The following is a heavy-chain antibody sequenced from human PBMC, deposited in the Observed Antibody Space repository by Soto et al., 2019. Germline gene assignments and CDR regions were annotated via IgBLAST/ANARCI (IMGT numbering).Heavy chain of an antibody. CDR3: PRESYYDSSGYYAVHRAVVLFDY. CDR1: GFTFSSYG. D-gene: IGHD3-22*01. CDR2: IWYDGSNK. J-gene: IGHJ4*02. V-gene: IGHV3-33*01. Sequence: HLGGSLRLSCAASGFTFSSYGMHWVRQAPGKGLEWVAVIWYDGSNKYYADSVKGRFTISRENSKNTLYLQMKSLRAEDTAVYYCPRESYYDSSGYYAVHRAVVLFDYWGQGTLVNVSS.